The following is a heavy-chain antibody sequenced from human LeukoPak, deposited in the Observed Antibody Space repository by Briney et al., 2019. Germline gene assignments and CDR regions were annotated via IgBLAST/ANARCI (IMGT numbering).Heavy chain of an antibody. J-gene: IGHJ4*02. CDR1: GYSISSGYY. Sequence: SETLSLTCTVSGYSISSGYYWGWIRQPPGKGLEWIGSIYHSRSTYYNPSLKSRVTISVDTSKNQFSLKLSSVTAADTAVYYCARWYYDGSGYYYDFWGQGTLVTVSS. D-gene: IGHD3-22*01. CDR2: IYHSRST. V-gene: IGHV4-38-2*02. CDR3: ARWYYDGSGYYYDF.